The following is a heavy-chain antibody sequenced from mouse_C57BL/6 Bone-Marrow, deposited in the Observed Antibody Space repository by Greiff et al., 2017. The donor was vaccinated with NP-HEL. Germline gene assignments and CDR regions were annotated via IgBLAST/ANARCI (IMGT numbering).Heavy chain of an antibody. CDR1: GYTFTTYW. CDR3: ARKAYYGRSYEFAY. J-gene: IGHJ3*01. V-gene: IGHV1-50*01. D-gene: IGHD1-1*01. Sequence: QVQLQQPGAELVKPGASVKLSCKASGYTFTTYWMQWVKQRPGQCLEWIGEIDPSDSYTNYNQKFKGKATLTVDTSSSTANMQLSSLTSEDSAVYYCARKAYYGRSYEFAYWGQGTLVTVSA. CDR2: IDPSDSYT.